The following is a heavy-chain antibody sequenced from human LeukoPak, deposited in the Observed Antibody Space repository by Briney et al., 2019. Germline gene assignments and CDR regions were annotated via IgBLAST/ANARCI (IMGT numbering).Heavy chain of an antibody. J-gene: IGHJ4*02. CDR3: AREGSISGGNFDY. CDR1: GGSISSYY. Sequence: RTSETLSLTCTVSGGSISSYYWSWIRQPPGKGLEWIGYIYYSGSTNYNPSLKSRVTISVDTSKNQFSLKLSSVTAADTAVYYCAREGSISGGNFDYWGQGTLVTVSS. V-gene: IGHV4-59*01. D-gene: IGHD3-10*01. CDR2: IYYSGST.